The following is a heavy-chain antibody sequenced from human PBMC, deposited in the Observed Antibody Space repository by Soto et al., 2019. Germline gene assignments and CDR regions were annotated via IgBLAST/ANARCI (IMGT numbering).Heavy chain of an antibody. CDR3: ASRLPYYYDSSGYYQSYFDY. CDR2: IIPIFGTA. D-gene: IGHD3-22*01. J-gene: IGHJ4*02. V-gene: IGHV1-69*13. CDR1: GGTFSSYA. Sequence: GASVKVSCKASGGTFSSYAISWVRQAPGQGLEWMGGIIPIFGTANYAQKFQGRVTITADESTSTAYMELSSPRSEDTAVYYCASRLPYYYDSSGYYQSYFDYWGQGTLVTVSS.